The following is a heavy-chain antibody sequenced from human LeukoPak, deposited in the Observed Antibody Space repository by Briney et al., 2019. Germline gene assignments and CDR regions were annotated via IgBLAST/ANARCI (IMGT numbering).Heavy chain of an antibody. J-gene: IGHJ6*02. CDR1: GGSFSGYY. CDR3: ARSGVTTPYYYGMDV. CDR2: INHSGST. V-gene: IGHV4-34*01. Sequence: SETLSLTCAVYGGSFSGYYWSWIRQPPGKGLEWIGEINHSGSTNYNPSLKSRVTISVDTSKNQFSLKLSSVTAADTAVYYCARSGVTTPYYYGMDVWGQGTTVTVSS. D-gene: IGHD4-11*01.